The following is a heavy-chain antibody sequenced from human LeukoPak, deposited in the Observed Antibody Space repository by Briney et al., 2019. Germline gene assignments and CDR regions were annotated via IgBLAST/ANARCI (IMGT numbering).Heavy chain of an antibody. CDR3: AREPPYYDILTGPDY. J-gene: IGHJ4*02. V-gene: IGHV3-48*01. CDR1: GFTFSSYS. Sequence: GGSLRLSCAASGFTFSSYSMNWVRQAPGKGLEWVTYISSSSSTIYYADSVKGRFTISRDNAKNSLYLQMNSLRAEDTAVYYCAREPPYYDILTGPDYWGQGTLVTVSS. D-gene: IGHD3-9*01. CDR2: ISSSSSTI.